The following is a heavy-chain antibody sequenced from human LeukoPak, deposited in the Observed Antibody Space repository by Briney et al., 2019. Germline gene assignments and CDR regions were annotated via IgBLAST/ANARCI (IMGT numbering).Heavy chain of an antibody. Sequence: GASVTVSCKASGYTFTGYYMHWVRQAPGQGLEWMGWINPNSGGTNYAQKFQGRVTMTRDTSISTAYMELSRLRSDDTAVYYCASSSIAAAGYYYYMDVWGKGTTVTVSS. D-gene: IGHD6-13*01. CDR2: INPNSGGT. J-gene: IGHJ6*03. CDR1: GYTFTGYY. V-gene: IGHV1-2*02. CDR3: ASSSIAAAGYYYYMDV.